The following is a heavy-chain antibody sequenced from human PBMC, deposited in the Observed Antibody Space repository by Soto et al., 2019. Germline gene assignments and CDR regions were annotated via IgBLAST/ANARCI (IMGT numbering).Heavy chain of an antibody. D-gene: IGHD3-9*01. CDR3: ARDRNDILTGPGNDAFDI. V-gene: IGHV1-18*01. Sequence: ASVKVSCKASGYTFTSYGISWVRQAPGQGLEWMGWISAYNGNTNYAQKLKGRVTMTTDTSTSTAYMELRSLRSDDTAVYYCARDRNDILTGPGNDAFDIWGQGTMVTVSS. J-gene: IGHJ3*02. CDR2: ISAYNGNT. CDR1: GYTFTSYG.